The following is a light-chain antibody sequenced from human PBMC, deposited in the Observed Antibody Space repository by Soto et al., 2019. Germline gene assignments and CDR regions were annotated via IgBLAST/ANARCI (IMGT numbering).Light chain of an antibody. CDR2: GVT. V-gene: IGLV2-8*01. Sequence: QSVLTQPPSASGSPGQSVTISCTGTSSDVGAYTYVSWYQQHPGKAPKLMIYGVTERPSGVPDRFSGSKSGNTASLTVSGLQTEDEADYYCGSYTTSSNYVFGTGTKVTVL. J-gene: IGLJ1*01. CDR3: GSYTTSSNYV. CDR1: SSDVGAYTY.